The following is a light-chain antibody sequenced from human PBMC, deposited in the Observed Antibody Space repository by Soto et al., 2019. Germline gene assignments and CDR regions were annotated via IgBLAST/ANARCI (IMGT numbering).Light chain of an antibody. CDR3: AAWDDSLNGVV. Sequence: QSVLTQPPSASGTPGQRVTISCSGSSSDIGSNTVNWYQHLPGTTPKLLIYSSNQRPSGVPDRFSGSKSGTSASLAINGLQSEDEADYYCAAWDDSLNGVVFGGGTKLTVL. V-gene: IGLV1-44*01. CDR2: SSN. J-gene: IGLJ2*01. CDR1: SSDIGSNT.